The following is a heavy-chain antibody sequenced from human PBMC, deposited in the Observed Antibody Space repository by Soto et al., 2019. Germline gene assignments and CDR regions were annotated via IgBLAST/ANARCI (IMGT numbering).Heavy chain of an antibody. D-gene: IGHD3-9*01. CDR2: IRSKANSYAT. Sequence: EVQLVESGGGLVQPGGSLKLSCAVSGFTFSGSAMHWVRQASGKGLEWVGRIRSKANSYATAYAASVKGRFTVSRDDSKNTAYLQMNSLKTEDTAVYYCAKDPNDDILTGYYRFGGYWGQGTLVTVSS. J-gene: IGHJ4*02. CDR3: AKDPNDDILTGYYRFGGY. V-gene: IGHV3-73*02. CDR1: GFTFSGSA.